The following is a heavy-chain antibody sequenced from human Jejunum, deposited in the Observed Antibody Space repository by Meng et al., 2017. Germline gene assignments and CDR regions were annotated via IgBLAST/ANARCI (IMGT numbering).Heavy chain of an antibody. Sequence: QVHLQQWVGGLLKSSETLSLTCAVFGGSLTGYYWSWIRQAPEKGLEYIGDIHFSGTTTYMPSLRSRLTLSVDTSNNHFSLKLNSVTAADTATYYCVRRRSGASSLFDLWGPGTLVTVSS. CDR1: GGSLTGYY. J-gene: IGHJ5*02. V-gene: IGHV4-34*01. CDR3: VRRRSGASSLFDL. CDR2: IHFSGTT. D-gene: IGHD2-15*01.